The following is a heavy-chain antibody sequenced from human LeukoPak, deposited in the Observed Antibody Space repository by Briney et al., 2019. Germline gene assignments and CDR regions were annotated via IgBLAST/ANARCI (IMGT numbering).Heavy chain of an antibody. CDR1: SYTFTRYG. J-gene: IGHJ6*03. CDR2: ISGYNGNT. V-gene: IGHV1-18*01. Sequence: ASVKVSCKASSYTFTRYGISWVRQAPGQGLEWMGWISGYNGNTNYAQKLQGRVTMTTDTSTSTAYMELRSLRSDDTAVYYCARVTALYYYMDVWGKGTTVTVSS. CDR3: ARVTALYYYMDV.